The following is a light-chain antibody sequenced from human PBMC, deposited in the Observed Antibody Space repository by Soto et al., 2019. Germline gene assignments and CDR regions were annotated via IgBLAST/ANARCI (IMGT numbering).Light chain of an antibody. CDR1: RSASSY. CDR2: DAS. Sequence: EIVLTQSPVTLSLSPGERATLSCRASRSASSYLAWYQQKPGQAPRLLIYDASTRGTGIPARFSGSGSGTDFTLTISSLESEDFAVYYCQQRNSWAWTFGQGTRWIS. J-gene: IGKJ1*01. CDR3: QQRNSWAWT. V-gene: IGKV3-11*01.